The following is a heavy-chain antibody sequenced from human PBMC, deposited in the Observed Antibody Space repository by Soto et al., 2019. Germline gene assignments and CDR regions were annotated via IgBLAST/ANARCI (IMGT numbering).Heavy chain of an antibody. CDR1: GFNFGGYG. V-gene: IGHV3-30*02. CDR2: TRHDGSNT. D-gene: IGHD1-26*01. Sequence: GGSLRLSCAASGFNFGGYGMHWVRQAPGKGLEWVAITRHDGSNTYYADSVRGRFTISRDNSKNTLYLQMNSLTVEDTAVYYCVRDGVGATTYFGYFDYWGQGTLVTVSS. CDR3: VRDGVGATTYFGYFDY. J-gene: IGHJ4*02.